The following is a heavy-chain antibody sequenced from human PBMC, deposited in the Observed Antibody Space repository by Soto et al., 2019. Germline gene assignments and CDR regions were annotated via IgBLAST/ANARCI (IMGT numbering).Heavy chain of an antibody. D-gene: IGHD1-1*01. CDR2: INHSGST. V-gene: IGHV4-34*01. J-gene: IGHJ6*03. CDR1: RGSLSGYY. CDR3: ARVPLRGTSSYYMDV. Sequence: SETLSLTCVVYRGSLSGYYWSWIRQPPGKGLEWIGEINHSGSTHYSPSLKSRVTMSVDTSKNHFSVKLTSVTAADTATYYCARVPLRGTSSYYMDVWATGTKVTVSS.